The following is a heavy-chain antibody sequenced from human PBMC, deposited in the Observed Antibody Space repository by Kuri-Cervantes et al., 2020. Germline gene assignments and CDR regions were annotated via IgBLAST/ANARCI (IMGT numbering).Heavy chain of an antibody. CDR1: GYTFTRYG. CDR3: ARDAPGYSSSWYIPNFDY. D-gene: IGHD6-13*01. Sequence: ASVKVSCKASGYTFTRYGISWVRQAPGQGLEWMGWISAYNGNTNYAQKLQGRVTMTTDTSTSTAYMELRSLRSDDTAVYYCARDAPGYSSSWYIPNFDYWGQGTLVTVSS. V-gene: IGHV1-18*01. CDR2: ISAYNGNT. J-gene: IGHJ4*02.